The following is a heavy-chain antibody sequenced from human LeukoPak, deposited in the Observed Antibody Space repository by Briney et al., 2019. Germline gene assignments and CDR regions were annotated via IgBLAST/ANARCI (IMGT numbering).Heavy chain of an antibody. D-gene: IGHD1-26*01. V-gene: IGHV3-7*01. CDR3: ARSVGAGNNYFYYGMDV. CDR1: GFIFKDFY. J-gene: IGHJ6*02. CDR2: INQDGSAE. Sequence: PGGSLRLSCEASGFIFKDFYMTWVRQAPGTGLEWVATINQDGSAECYVDSAKGRFTMSRDNAKNSVFLQMDSLRAEETAVYYCARSVGAGNNYFYYGMDVWGQGTTVTVSS.